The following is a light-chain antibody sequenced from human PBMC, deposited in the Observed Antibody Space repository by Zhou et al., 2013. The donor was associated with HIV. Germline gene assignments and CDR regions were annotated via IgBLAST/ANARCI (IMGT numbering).Light chain of an antibody. CDR1: QSVFSN. CDR3: QQYGSSLPLT. Sequence: EVVMTQSPSTLSVSPGERVTLSCRASQSVFSNLAWYQQKPGQAPRLLIYGASSRATGIPDRFSGSGSGTDFTLTISRLEPEDFAVYYCQQYGSSLPLTFGGGTKVEIK. CDR2: GAS. V-gene: IGKV3-20*01. J-gene: IGKJ4*01.